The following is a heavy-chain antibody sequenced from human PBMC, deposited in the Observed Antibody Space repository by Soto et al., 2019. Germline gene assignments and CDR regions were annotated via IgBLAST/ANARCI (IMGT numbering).Heavy chain of an antibody. D-gene: IGHD7-27*01. Sequence: SETLSLTCAVSGYSINSSNWWGWIRQPPGKGLEWIGYIYYSGSTYYNPSLKSRVTMSVDTSKNQFSLKLSSVTAVDTAVYYCARIRGDQNNGFDYWGQGTLVTVSS. J-gene: IGHJ4*02. CDR3: ARIRGDQNNGFDY. CDR2: IYYSGST. V-gene: IGHV4-28*01. CDR1: GYSINSSNW.